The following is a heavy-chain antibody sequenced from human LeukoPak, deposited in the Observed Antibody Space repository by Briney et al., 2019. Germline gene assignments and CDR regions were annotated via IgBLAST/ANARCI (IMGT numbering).Heavy chain of an antibody. V-gene: IGHV4-59*08. CDR3: ARRGSSSSGYGLDV. D-gene: IGHD2-2*01. CDR2: MFYSGSI. CDR1: DGSISGYY. J-gene: IGHJ6*02. Sequence: SETLSLICTVSDGSISGYYWNWIRQAPGKGLEWIGYMFYSGSINYNPSLKSRVTMSVDTSKNQFSLKLSSVTAPDTAVYYCARRGSSSSGYGLDVWGQGTTVTVSS.